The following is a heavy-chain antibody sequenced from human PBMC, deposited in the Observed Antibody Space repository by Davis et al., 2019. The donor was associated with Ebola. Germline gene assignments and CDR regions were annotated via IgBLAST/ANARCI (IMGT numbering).Heavy chain of an antibody. Sequence: GGSLRLSCAGSGFTFSSYGMHWVRQAPGKGLEWVAVISYDGSNKYYADSVKGRFTISRDNSKNTLYLQMNSLRAEDTAVYYCATTPQYSSGQNKPFDYWGQGTLVTVSS. D-gene: IGHD6-19*01. V-gene: IGHV3-33*05. CDR1: GFTFSSYG. J-gene: IGHJ4*02. CDR3: ATTPQYSSGQNKPFDY. CDR2: ISYDGSNK.